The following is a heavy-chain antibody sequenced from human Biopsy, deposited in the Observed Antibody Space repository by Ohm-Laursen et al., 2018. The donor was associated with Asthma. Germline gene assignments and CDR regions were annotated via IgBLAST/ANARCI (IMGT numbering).Heavy chain of an antibody. CDR2: ISSSSSYI. CDR3: GRDMGGFGSGWFPVEF. V-gene: IGHV3-11*05. D-gene: IGHD6-19*01. CDR1: GMSVSDYY. J-gene: IGHJ4*02. Sequence: SLRLSCAASGMSVSDYYMTWLRQSPGKGLEWVSSISSSSSYIYYADSVKGRFTISRDNAKNSLYLQMNSLRAEDTALYHCGRDMGGFGSGWFPVEFWGQGTLVTVSS.